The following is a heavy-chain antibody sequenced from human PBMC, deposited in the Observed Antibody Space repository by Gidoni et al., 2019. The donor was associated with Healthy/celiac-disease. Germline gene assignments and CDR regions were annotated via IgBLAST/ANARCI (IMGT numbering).Heavy chain of an antibody. V-gene: IGHV1-69*02. CDR1: GGTFSRYP. CDR3: ASTGYSSSWYWWFDP. CDR2: IIPILGIA. Sequence: QVQLVHSWAEVKKPGSSLKVSCQASGGTFSRYPISWVRQSPGQGLEWMGRIIPILGIANYAQKFQGRVTITADKSTSTAYMELSSLRSEDTAVYYCASTGYSSSWYWWFDPWGQGTLVTVSS. D-gene: IGHD6-13*01. J-gene: IGHJ5*02.